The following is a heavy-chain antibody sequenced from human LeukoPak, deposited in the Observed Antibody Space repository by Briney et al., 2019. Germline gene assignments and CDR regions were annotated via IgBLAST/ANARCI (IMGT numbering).Heavy chain of an antibody. CDR1: GFTFSSYA. J-gene: IGHJ4*02. CDR3: AKVRYSSSWFDY. V-gene: IGHV3-23*01. Sequence: TGGSLRLSCAASGFTFSSYAMSWVRQAPGKGLEWVSAISGSGGSTYYADSVKGRFTISRDNSKNTLYLQMNSLRAEDTAVYYCAKVRYSSSWFDYWGLGTLVTVSS. D-gene: IGHD6-13*01. CDR2: ISGSGGST.